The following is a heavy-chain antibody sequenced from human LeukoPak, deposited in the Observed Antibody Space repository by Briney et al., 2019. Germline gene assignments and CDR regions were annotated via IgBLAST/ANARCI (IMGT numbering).Heavy chain of an antibody. CDR2: NAT. CDR3: TVPSYPC. Sequence: GGSLRLSCAASGFTFSGSAMHWVRQASGKGLEWVGRNATAYAASVKGRFTISRDDSKNTAYLQMNSLKTEDTAVYYCTVPSYPCWGQGTLVTVSS. V-gene: IGHV3-73*01. J-gene: IGHJ4*02. CDR1: GFTFSGSA. D-gene: IGHD6-6*01.